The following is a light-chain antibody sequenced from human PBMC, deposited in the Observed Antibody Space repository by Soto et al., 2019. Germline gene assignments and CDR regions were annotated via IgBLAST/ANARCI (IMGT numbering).Light chain of an antibody. CDR1: SSDVGGYNY. CDR2: EVS. Sequence: QSALTQPASVSGSPGQSITISCTGTSSDVGGYNYVSWYQHHPVKAPKLIIYEVSNRPSGVSDRFSGSRSGNTASLTISGLQAEDESDYYCISYTSSSTWVFGGRTKLTVL. CDR3: ISYTSSSTWV. J-gene: IGLJ3*02. V-gene: IGLV2-14*01.